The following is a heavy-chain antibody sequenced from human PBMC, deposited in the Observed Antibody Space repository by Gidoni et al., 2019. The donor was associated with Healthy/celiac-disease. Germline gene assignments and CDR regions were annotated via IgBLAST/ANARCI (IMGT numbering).Heavy chain of an antibody. Sequence: QVQLVQSGAEVKKPGASVKVSCKASGYTFTGYYMHWVRPAPGQGLGWMGWSNPNIGGTNYAQKFQGRVTMTRDTSISTAYMELSRLRSDDTAVYYCARGARVTHVDYFDYWGQGTLVTVSS. V-gene: IGHV1-2*02. J-gene: IGHJ4*02. CDR2: SNPNIGGT. D-gene: IGHD4-4*01. CDR1: GYTFTGYY. CDR3: ARGARVTHVDYFDY.